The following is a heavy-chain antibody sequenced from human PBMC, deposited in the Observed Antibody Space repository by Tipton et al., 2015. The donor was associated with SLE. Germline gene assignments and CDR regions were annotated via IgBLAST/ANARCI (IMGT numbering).Heavy chain of an antibody. D-gene: IGHD3-10*01. CDR3: APQGSPQGHSWFDS. Sequence: TLSLTCTVSGGSIGSYNWIWIRQPAGKGLEWIGRLYASGKTKYNPSLNSRVAVSVDRSKNQFSLTLSSVTAADTAVYYCAPQGSPQGHSWFDSWGQGTRVTVSS. J-gene: IGHJ5*01. V-gene: IGHV4-4*07. CDR2: LYASGKT. CDR1: GGSIGSYN.